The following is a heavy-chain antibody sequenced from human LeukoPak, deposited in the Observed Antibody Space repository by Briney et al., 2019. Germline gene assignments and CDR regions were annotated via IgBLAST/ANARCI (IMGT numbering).Heavy chain of an antibody. V-gene: IGHV3-9*01. D-gene: IGHD6-19*01. J-gene: IGHJ4*02. CDR3: AKDRGSGWSLAFFDY. CDR2: ISWNSGSI. CDR1: GFTFDDYA. Sequence: PGRSLRLSCAASGFTFDDYAMHWVRQAPGKGLEWVSGISWNSGSIGYADSVEGRFTISRDNAKNSLYLQMNSLRAEDTALYYCAKDRGSGWSLAFFDYWGQGTLVTVSS.